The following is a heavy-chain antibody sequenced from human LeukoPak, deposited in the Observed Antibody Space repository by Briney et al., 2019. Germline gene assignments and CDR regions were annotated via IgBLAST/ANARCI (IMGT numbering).Heavy chain of an antibody. CDR1: GFTFSRNA. J-gene: IGHJ4*02. D-gene: IGHD5/OR15-5a*01. V-gene: IGHV3-23*01. CDR2: LSDGGAST. CDR3: AKLNGYSIYDSFDY. Sequence: GGSLRLSCAASGFTFSRNAMSWVRQGPGKGLEWVSGLSDGGASTDYADSVKGRFTISSDNSKDTLYLQMNSLRADDTAVYYRAKLNGYSIYDSFDYWGQGTLVTVSS.